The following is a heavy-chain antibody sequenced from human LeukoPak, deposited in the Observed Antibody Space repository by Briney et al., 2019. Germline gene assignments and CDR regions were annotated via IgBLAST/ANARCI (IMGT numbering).Heavy chain of an antibody. CDR1: GYTFTGYY. D-gene: IGHD3-3*01. CDR3: ARDERYYDFWSGYYP. Sequence: VASVKVSCKASGYTFTGYYMHWVRQAPGQGLEWMGWINPNSGGTNYAQKFQGRVTMTRDTSISTAYMELSRLRSDDTAVHYCARDERYYDFWSGYYPWGQGTLVTVSS. J-gene: IGHJ5*02. CDR2: INPNSGGT. V-gene: IGHV1-2*02.